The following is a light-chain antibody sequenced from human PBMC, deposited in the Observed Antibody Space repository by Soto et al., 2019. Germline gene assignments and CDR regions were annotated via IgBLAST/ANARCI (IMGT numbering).Light chain of an antibody. Sequence: QSVLTQPASVSGSLGQSITISCTGTSSDVGGYNYVSWYQQHPGKAPKLMIYDVSNRPSGVSNRFSGSKSGNTASLTISGLQAEDEADYYCSSYTSSSTDVFGTGTKLTVL. J-gene: IGLJ1*01. CDR3: SSYTSSSTDV. CDR2: DVS. V-gene: IGLV2-14*01. CDR1: SSDVGGYNY.